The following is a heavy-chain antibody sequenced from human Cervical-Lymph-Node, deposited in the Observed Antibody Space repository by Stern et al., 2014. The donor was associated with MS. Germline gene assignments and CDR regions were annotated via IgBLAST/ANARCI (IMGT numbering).Heavy chain of an antibody. Sequence: VQLVESGAEVKKPGSSVKVSCKTSGGTFSNYAFNCVRQAHGQGPEWMGGIIPILNTADYAQNSQGRVTITADESTNTTYMELSGLKSEDTAVYFCARGSVYYDFWITSYGHFQFWGQGTLVTVSS. CDR3: ARGSVYYDFWITSYGHFQF. CDR1: GGTFSNYA. V-gene: IGHV1-69*01. J-gene: IGHJ4*02. D-gene: IGHD3-3*01. CDR2: IIPILNTA.